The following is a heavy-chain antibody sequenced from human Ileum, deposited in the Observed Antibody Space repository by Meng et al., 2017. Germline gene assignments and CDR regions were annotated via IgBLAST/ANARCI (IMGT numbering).Heavy chain of an antibody. D-gene: IGHD4-17*01. CDR2: IYTSGST. J-gene: IGHJ5*02. Sequence: QVHLKESGPGLGNPSGTLSLTCTVPGGSISSYYWSWIRQPAGKGLEWIGRIYTSGSTNYNPSLKSRVTMSVDTSKNQFSLKLSSVTAADTAVYYCARDAVPTVTYYYNWFDPWGQGTLVTVSS. CDR1: GGSISSYY. V-gene: IGHV4-4*07. CDR3: ARDAVPTVTYYYNWFDP.